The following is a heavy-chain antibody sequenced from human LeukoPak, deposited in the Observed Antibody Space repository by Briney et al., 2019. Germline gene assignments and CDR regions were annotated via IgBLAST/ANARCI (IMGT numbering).Heavy chain of an antibody. CDR2: IYHSGST. Sequence: SETLSLTCTVSGGSISSSSYYWGWIRQPPGEGLEWIGEIYHSGSTNYSPSLKSRVTISVDKSKNQFSLKLTSVTAADTAVYYCVSSTAREYMHGDYWGQGTLVTVFS. CDR1: GGSISSSSYY. CDR3: VSSTAREYMHGDY. J-gene: IGHJ4*02. D-gene: IGHD5-12*01. V-gene: IGHV4-39*07.